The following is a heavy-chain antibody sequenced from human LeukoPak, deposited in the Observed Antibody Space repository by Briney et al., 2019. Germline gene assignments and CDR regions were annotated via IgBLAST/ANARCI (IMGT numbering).Heavy chain of an antibody. CDR2: IYYSGST. V-gene: IGHV4-39*01. D-gene: IGHD3-22*01. J-gene: IGHJ4*02. CDR3: VLSTMIVVVITPSFDY. CDR1: GGSISSSSYY. Sequence: PSETLSLTCTVSGGSISSSSYYWGWIRQPPGKGLEWIGSIYYSGSTYYNPSLKSRVTISVDTSMNQFSLKLSSVTAADTAVYYCVLSTMIVVVITPSFDYWGQGTLVTVSS.